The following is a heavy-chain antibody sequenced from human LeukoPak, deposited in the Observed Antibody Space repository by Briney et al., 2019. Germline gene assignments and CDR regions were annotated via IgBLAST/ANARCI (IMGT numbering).Heavy chain of an antibody. CDR1: GYTFTSYY. J-gene: IGHJ5*02. CDR2: IIPIFGTA. V-gene: IGHV1-69*06. Sequence: SVKAPCKASGYTFTSYYMHWVRQAPGQGLEWMGGIIPIFGTANYAQKFQGRVTITADKSTSTAYMELSSLRSEDTAVYYCARGYSYGHNWFDPWGQGTLVTVSS. D-gene: IGHD5-18*01. CDR3: ARGYSYGHNWFDP.